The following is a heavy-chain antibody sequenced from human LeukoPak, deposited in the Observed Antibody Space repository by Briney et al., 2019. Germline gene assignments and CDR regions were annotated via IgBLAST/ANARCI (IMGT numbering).Heavy chain of an antibody. Sequence: SETLSLTCTVSGGSISSYYWSWIRQPPGKGLEWIGYIYYSGSTNYNPSLKSRVTISVDTSKNQFSLKLSSVTAADTAVYYCARGDDYYDYWGQGTLVTVSS. CDR2: IYYSGST. CDR3: ARGDDYYDY. J-gene: IGHJ4*02. CDR1: GGSISSYY. V-gene: IGHV4-59*01.